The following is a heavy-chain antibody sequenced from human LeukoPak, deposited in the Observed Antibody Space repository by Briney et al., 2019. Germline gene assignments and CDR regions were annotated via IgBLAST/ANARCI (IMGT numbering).Heavy chain of an antibody. CDR1: GFTFSTYW. CDR3: ARDFSKAAAGQGRVY. J-gene: IGHJ4*02. V-gene: IGHV3-74*03. D-gene: IGHD6-13*01. Sequence: PGGSLRLSCAASGFTFSTYWMHWVRQAPGKGLVWVSRIKSDGSSIMYADSVRGRSTISRDNAKNTLYLQMNSLRAEDTAVYYCARDFSKAAAGQGRVYWGQGTLVTVSS. CDR2: IKSDGSSI.